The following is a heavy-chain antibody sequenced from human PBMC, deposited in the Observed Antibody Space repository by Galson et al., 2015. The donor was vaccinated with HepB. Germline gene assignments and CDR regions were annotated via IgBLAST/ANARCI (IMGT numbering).Heavy chain of an antibody. V-gene: IGHV1-18*01. J-gene: IGHJ4*02. CDR2: ISAYNDNT. CDR3: ARGDWGWRGFDD. CDR1: GYTFTNYG. D-gene: IGHD7-27*01. Sequence: SVKVSCKASGYTFTNYGISWVRQAPGQGLQWMGWISAYNDNTHYAQKLQGRVTMTTDTSTSTAYMELRSLRSDDTAVYYCARGDWGWRGFDDWGQGTLVTVSS.